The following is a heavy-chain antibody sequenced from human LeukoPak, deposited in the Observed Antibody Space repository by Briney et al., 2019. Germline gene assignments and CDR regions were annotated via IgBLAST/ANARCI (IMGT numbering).Heavy chain of an antibody. Sequence: GGSLRLSCAASGFTFSSYAMHWVRQAPGKGLEWAAVISYDGSNKYYADSVKGRFTISRDNSKNTLYLQMNSLRAEDTAVYYCAREALAYAFDIWGQGTMVTVSS. J-gene: IGHJ3*02. CDR1: GFTFSSYA. CDR3: AREALAYAFDI. CDR2: ISYDGSNK. V-gene: IGHV3-30*14. D-gene: IGHD5-12*01.